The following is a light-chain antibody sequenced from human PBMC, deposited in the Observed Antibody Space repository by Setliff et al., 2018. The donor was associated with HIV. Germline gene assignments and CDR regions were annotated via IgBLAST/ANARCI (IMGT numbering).Light chain of an antibody. CDR3: EAWDDSLNGHV. CDR2: NYY. CDR1: SSNIGGNT. Sequence: QSALTQPPSASGTPGQGVTISCSGGSSNIGGNTVNWYQHLPGTAPKLLIYNYYLRHSGVPDRFSSSKSGTSASLAISGLQSEDEGDYYCEAWDDSLNGHVFGTGTKV. V-gene: IGLV1-44*01. J-gene: IGLJ1*01.